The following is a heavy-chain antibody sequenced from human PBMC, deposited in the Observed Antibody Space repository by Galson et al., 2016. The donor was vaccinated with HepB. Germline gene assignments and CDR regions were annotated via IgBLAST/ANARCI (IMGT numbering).Heavy chain of an antibody. J-gene: IGHJ3*01. CDR2: VTGSGSWT. D-gene: IGHD4-17*01. CDR3: ARDPNGDYFGAFDF. CDR1: EFTVSNNY. V-gene: IGHV3-23*01. Sequence: SLRLSCAASEFTVSNNYMSWVRQAPGKGLEWVSSVTGSGSWTYYADSVKGRLTISRDNSKNTLYLQMNSLRAEDTAVYYCARDPNGDYFGAFDFWGQGTMVTVSS.